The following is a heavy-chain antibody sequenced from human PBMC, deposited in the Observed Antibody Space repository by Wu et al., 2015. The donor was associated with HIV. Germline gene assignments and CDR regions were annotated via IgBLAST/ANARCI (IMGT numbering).Heavy chain of an antibody. CDR1: GGTFSSYA. D-gene: IGHD3-22*01. J-gene: IGHJ5*02. Sequence: QVQLVQSGAEVKKPGSSVKVSCKASGGTFSSYAISWVRQAPGQGLEWMGRIIPIFGTANYAQKFQGRVTITADESTSTAYMELSSLRSEDTAVYYCASGSYYDSSGYPNWFDPWGQGTLVTVSS. CDR3: ASGSYYDSSGYPNWFDP. CDR2: IIPIFGTA. V-gene: IGHV1-69*13.